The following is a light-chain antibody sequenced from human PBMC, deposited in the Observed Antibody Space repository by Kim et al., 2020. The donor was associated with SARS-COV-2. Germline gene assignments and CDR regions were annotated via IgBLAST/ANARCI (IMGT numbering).Light chain of an antibody. V-gene: IGLV3-21*04. J-gene: IGLJ3*02. Sequence: APGETARITCGGSNIGSKSVHWFQQKPGQAPVLVICYDSDRASGIPERFSGSNSGNTATLTINRVEAGDEADYYCQVWDTSSDQGVLGGGTQLTVL. CDR3: QVWDTSSDQGV. CDR2: YDS. CDR1: NIGSKS.